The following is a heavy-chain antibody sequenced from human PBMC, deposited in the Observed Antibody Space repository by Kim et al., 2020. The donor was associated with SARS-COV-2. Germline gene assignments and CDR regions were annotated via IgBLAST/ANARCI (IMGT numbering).Heavy chain of an antibody. V-gene: IGHV3-74*01. D-gene: IGHD6-19*01. CDR3: TRKPEGRSGLFDI. Sequence: GGSLRLSCAASGFTVSGYWMHWVRQAPGKGLVWVSRIASDGSSITYADSVKGRFTISRDNAKNPLYLQMNSLRAEDMAFYYCTRKPEGRSGLFDIWGQGKMVTVPS. CDR1: GFTVSGYW. CDR2: IASDGSSI. J-gene: IGHJ3*02.